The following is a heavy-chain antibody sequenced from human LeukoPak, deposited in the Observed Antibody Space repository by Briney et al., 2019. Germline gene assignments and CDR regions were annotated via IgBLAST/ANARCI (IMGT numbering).Heavy chain of an antibody. V-gene: IGHV3-23*01. Sequence: GGSLRLSCAASGFTLSSYAMSWVRQAPGKGLEWVSAISVSGNTYHADSVKGRFTISRDNSKNTLYLQMNSLRAEDTAVYYCAKDRDSSGYPTGFDYWGQGTLVTVSS. D-gene: IGHD3-22*01. CDR2: ISVSGNT. CDR1: GFTLSSYA. CDR3: AKDRDSSGYPTGFDY. J-gene: IGHJ4*02.